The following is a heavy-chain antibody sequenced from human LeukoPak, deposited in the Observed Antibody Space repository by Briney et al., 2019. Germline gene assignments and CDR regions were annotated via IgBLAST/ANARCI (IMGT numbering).Heavy chain of an antibody. J-gene: IGHJ4*02. D-gene: IGHD6-19*01. CDR2: IYYSGST. CDR1: GYSISSGHY. CDR3: ARGAYSSGWRFDY. Sequence: PSETLSLTCTVSGYSISSGHYWGWIRQPPGKGLEWIGSIYYSGSTYYNPSLKSRVTISVDTSKNQFSLKLSSVTAADTAVYYCARGAYSSGWRFDYWGQGTLVTVSS. V-gene: IGHV4-38-2*02.